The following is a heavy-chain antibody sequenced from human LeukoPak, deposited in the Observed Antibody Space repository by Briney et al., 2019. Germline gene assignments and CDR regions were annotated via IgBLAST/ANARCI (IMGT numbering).Heavy chain of an antibody. V-gene: IGHV3-53*01. J-gene: IGHJ4*02. CDR2: IYRGGST. D-gene: IGHD6-19*01. Sequence: GGSLSLSCAASGFTVSSNYMSWVSQARGKGLEWVSTIYRGGSTSYADSVKGRFTISRDNSKNTLYLQMNSLRAEDTAVYYCAGELGSSGHGYWGQGTLVTVSS. CDR3: AGELGSSGHGY. CDR1: GFTVSSNY.